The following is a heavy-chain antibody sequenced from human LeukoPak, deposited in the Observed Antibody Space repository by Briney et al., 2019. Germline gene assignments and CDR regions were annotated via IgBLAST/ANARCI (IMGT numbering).Heavy chain of an antibody. J-gene: IGHJ5*02. CDR3: ARDGGSSVVAFWFDP. CDR1: GASISSGSYY. Sequence: SETLSLTCTVSGASISSGSYYWSWIRQPAGKGLEWIGRIYSSGSINYNPSLKSRVTISVDTSKNQFSLKLSSVTAADTAVYYCARDGGSSVVAFWFDPWGPGTLVTVSS. V-gene: IGHV4-61*02. D-gene: IGHD6-6*01. CDR2: IYSSGSI.